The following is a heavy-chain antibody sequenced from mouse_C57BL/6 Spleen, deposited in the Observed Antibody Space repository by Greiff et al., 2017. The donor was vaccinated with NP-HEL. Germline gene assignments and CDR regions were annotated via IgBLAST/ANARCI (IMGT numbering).Heavy chain of an antibody. V-gene: IGHV1-47*01. Sequence: VKLMESGAELVKPGASVKMSCKASGYTFTTYPIEWMKQNHGKSLEWIGNFHPYNDDTKYNEKFKGKATLTVEKSSSTVYLELSRLTSDDSAVYYCAKGGGYGGYAMDYWGQGTSVTVSS. CDR1: GYTFTTYP. CDR2: FHPYNDDT. CDR3: AKGGGYGGYAMDY. J-gene: IGHJ4*01. D-gene: IGHD2-2*01.